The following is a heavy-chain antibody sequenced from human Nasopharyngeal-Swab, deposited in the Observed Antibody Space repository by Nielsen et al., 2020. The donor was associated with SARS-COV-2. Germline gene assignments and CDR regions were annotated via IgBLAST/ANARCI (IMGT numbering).Heavy chain of an antibody. CDR3: ARDRYSGYVCLGMDV. J-gene: IGHJ6*02. Sequence: GESLKISCAASGFTFSSYAMHWVRQAPGKGLEWVAVISYDGSNKYYADSVKGRFTISRDNSKNTLYLQMNSLRAEDTAVYYCARDRYSGYVCLGMDVWGQGTTVTVSS. CDR1: GFTFSSYA. D-gene: IGHD5-12*01. CDR2: ISYDGSNK. V-gene: IGHV3-30-3*01.